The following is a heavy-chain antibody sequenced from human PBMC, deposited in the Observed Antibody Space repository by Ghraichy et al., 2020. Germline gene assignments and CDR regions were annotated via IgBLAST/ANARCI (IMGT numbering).Heavy chain of an antibody. V-gene: IGHV4-4*07. D-gene: IGHD6-19*01. J-gene: IGHJ4*02. CDR2: IYTSGST. CDR1: GGSISTYY. CDR3: AKEGYSSGWS. Sequence: ESLNISCTVSGGSISTYYWTWIRQPAGKGLEWIGRIYTSGSTNYNPSLKSRVTMSVDTSKNQFSLKMSSVTAADTAVYYCAKEGYSSGWSWGQGTLVTVSS.